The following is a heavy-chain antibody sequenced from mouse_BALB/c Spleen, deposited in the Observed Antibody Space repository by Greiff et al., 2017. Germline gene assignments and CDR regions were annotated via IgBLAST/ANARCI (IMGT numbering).Heavy chain of an antibody. J-gene: IGHJ4*01. CDR2: ISYSGST. V-gene: IGHV3-2*02. D-gene: IGHD2-3*01. Sequence: EVKLVESGPGLVKPSQSLSLTCTVTGYSITSDYAWNWIRQFPGNKLEWMGYISYSGSTSYNPSLKSRISITRDTSKNQFFLQLNSVTTEDTATYYCARSDGYDAMDYWGQGTSVTVSS. CDR3: ARSDGYDAMDY. CDR1: GYSITSDYA.